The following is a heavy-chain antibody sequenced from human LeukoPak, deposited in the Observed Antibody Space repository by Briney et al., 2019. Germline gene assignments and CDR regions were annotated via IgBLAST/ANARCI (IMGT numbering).Heavy chain of an antibody. CDR2: ISRSGSTK. CDR1: GFTFSDYN. J-gene: IGHJ5*02. V-gene: IGHV3-11*04. Sequence: GGSLRLSCAASGFTFSDYNMRWIRQAPGKGLEWVSSISRSGSTKYYADSVKGRFTISRDNAKTSLYLQMNSLRVEDTALYYCARVTRSPFGWFDPWGQGTLVTVSS. CDR3: ARVTRSPFGWFDP. D-gene: IGHD2-21*02.